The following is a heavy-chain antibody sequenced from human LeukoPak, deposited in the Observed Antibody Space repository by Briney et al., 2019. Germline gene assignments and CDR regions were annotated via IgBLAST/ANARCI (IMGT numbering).Heavy chain of an antibody. Sequence: PGGSLRLSCAASGFTVSSNYMSWVRQAPGKGLEWVSVIYSGGSTYYADSVKGRFTISRDNSKNTLYLQMNSLRPEDTAVYYCARDGSSSIWYGGYYYYYMDVWGKGTTVTVSS. D-gene: IGHD6-13*01. CDR2: IYSGGST. CDR1: GFTVSSNY. J-gene: IGHJ6*03. V-gene: IGHV3-66*02. CDR3: ARDGSSSIWYGGYYYYYMDV.